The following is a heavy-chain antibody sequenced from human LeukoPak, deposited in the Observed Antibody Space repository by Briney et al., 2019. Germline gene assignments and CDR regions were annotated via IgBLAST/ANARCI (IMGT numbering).Heavy chain of an antibody. D-gene: IGHD3-22*01. CDR3: ARVGYYYDSSGYYRGLGYFDY. CDR1: GGSISSSNW. J-gene: IGHJ4*02. CDR2: IYHSGST. V-gene: IGHV4-4*02. Sequence: SGTLSLTCAVSGGSISSSNWWSWVRQPPGKGLEWIGEIYHSGSTNYNPSLKSRVTISVDKSKNQFSLKLSSVTAADTAVYYCARVGYYYDSSGYYRGLGYFDYWGQGTLVTVSS.